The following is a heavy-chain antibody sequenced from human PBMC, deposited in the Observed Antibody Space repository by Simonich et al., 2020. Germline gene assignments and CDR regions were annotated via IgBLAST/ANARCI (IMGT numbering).Heavy chain of an antibody. CDR3: ARANERDY. J-gene: IGHJ4*02. CDR1: GFTFSGYS. D-gene: IGHD1-1*01. V-gene: IGHV3-21*01. CDR2: ISSSNSYI. Sequence: EVQLVESGGGLVKPGGSLRLSCAASGFTFSGYSMNWVRQAPGKGMEWIESISSSNSYIYYADSVKGRFTISRDNAKNSLYLQMNSLRAEDTAVYYCARANERDYWGQGTLVTVSS.